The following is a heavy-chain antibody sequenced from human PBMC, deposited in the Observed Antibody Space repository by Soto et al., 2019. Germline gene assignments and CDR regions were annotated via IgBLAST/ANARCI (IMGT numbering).Heavy chain of an antibody. CDR1: GGTFSSYA. Sequence: GASVKVSCKASGGTFSSYAISWVRQAPGQGLEWMGGIIPIFGTANYAQKFQGRVTITADESTSTAYMELSSLRSEDTAVYYCARFPNSGSYYWFEPWGQGTLVTVSS. CDR2: IIPIFGTA. D-gene: IGHD1-26*01. CDR3: ARFPNSGSYYWFEP. V-gene: IGHV1-69*13. J-gene: IGHJ5*02.